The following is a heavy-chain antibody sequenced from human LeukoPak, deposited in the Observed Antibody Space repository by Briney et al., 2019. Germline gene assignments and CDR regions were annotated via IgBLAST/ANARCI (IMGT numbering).Heavy chain of an antibody. J-gene: IGHJ4*02. Sequence: SETLSLTCTVSGGSISSSSYYWGWIRQPPGKGLEWTGSIYYSGSTYYNPSLTSRVTISVDTSKNQFSLKLSSVTAADTAVYYCARGPYDSSDLGDYWGQGTLVTVSS. CDR1: GGSISSSSYY. CDR3: ARGPYDSSDLGDY. D-gene: IGHD3-22*01. CDR2: IYYSGST. V-gene: IGHV4-39*07.